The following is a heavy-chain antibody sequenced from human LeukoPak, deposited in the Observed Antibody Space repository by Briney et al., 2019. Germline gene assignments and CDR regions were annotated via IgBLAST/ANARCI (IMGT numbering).Heavy chain of an antibody. CDR3: ARVQKPLSYVY. CDR1: GFIFRNNY. D-gene: IGHD2/OR15-2a*01. Sequence: GGSLRLSCAASGFIFRNNYMSWVRQAPGKGLEWVSLIYADGTTYYADSVNGRFTISRDNSKNTLYLQMHRLRVDDTAVYYCARVQKPLSYVYWGQGTLVTVSS. J-gene: IGHJ4*02. CDR2: IYADGTT. V-gene: IGHV3-53*01.